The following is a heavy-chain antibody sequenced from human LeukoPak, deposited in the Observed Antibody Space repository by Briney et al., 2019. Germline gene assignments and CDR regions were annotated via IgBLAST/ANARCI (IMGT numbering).Heavy chain of an antibody. CDR1: GGSFSGYY. CDR2: INHSGST. CDR3: ARNGIAAAGNVY. Sequence: PSETLSLTCAVYGGSFSGYYWSWIRQPPGKGLEWIGEINHSGSTSYNPSLKSRVTISVDTSKNQFSLKLSSVTAADTAVYYCARNGIAAAGNVYWGQGTLATVSS. J-gene: IGHJ4*02. D-gene: IGHD6-13*01. V-gene: IGHV4-34*01.